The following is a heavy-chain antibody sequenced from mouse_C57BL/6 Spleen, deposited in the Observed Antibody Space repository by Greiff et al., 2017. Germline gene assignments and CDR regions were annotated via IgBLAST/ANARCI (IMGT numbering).Heavy chain of an antibody. V-gene: IGHV1-5*01. J-gene: IGHJ4*01. D-gene: IGHD2-5*01. Sequence: EVQLQQSGTVLARPGASVKMSCKTSGYTFTSYWMHWVKQRPGQGLEWIGAIYPGNSDTSYNQKFKGKAKLTAVASTSTAYMELSSLTNEDSAVXYCTRGESNYGAMDYWGQGTSVTVSS. CDR2: IYPGNSDT. CDR3: TRGESNYGAMDY. CDR1: GYTFTSYW.